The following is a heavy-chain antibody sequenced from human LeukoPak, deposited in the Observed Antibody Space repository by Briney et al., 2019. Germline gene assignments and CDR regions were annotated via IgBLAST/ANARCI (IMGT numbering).Heavy chain of an antibody. D-gene: IGHD1-7*01. Sequence: ASVKGSCKVSGYTLTELSMHRVRQAPGKGLEWMGGFYPEDGETIYAQKFQGRVTMTEDTSTDTAYMELSSLRSEDTAVYYCATRGITGTTSLSYWGQGTLVTVSS. CDR3: ATRGITGTTSLSY. J-gene: IGHJ4*02. CDR1: GYTLTELS. CDR2: FYPEDGET. V-gene: IGHV1-24*01.